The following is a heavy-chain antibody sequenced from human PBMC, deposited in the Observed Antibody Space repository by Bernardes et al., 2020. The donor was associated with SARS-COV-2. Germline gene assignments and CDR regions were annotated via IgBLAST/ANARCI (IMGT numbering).Heavy chain of an antibody. V-gene: IGHV3-11*01. CDR1: GFTFSDYY. D-gene: IGHD5-12*01. J-gene: IGHJ4*02. CDR3: ARSYAVATIKGGGY. CDR2: ISNSGTTI. Sequence: GGSLRLSCAASGFTFSDYYMSWIRQSPGKGLEWVSYISNSGTTIYYADSVKGRFTISRDNAKNSLYLQINSLRAEDTAVYYCARSYAVATIKGGGYWGQGTLVTVSS.